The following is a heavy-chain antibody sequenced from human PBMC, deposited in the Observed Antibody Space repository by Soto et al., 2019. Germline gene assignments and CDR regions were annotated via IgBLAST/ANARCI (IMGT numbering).Heavy chain of an antibody. V-gene: IGHV3-15*01. Sequence: PRLSCAASGFTFSNAWMSWVRQAPGKGLEWVGRIKSKTDGGTTDYAAPVKGRFTISRDDSKNTLYLQMNSLKTEDTAVYYCTTPVATTPDYYYGMDVWGQGTTVTVSS. CDR2: IKSKTDGGTT. J-gene: IGHJ6*02. CDR1: GFTFSNAW. CDR3: TTPVATTPDYYYGMDV. D-gene: IGHD5-12*01.